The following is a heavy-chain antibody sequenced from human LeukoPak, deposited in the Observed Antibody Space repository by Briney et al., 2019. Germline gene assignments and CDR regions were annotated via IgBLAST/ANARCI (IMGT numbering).Heavy chain of an antibody. J-gene: IGHJ5*02. V-gene: IGHV4-39*01. Sequence: SETLSLTCTVSGGSISSSNYYWGWIRQPPGQGLEWIGSIYYSGNTYYNPSLKSRVTISVDTSKNQFSLKLSSVTATDTAVYYCARRRAGRDWFDPWGQGTLVTVSS. CDR3: ARRRAGRDWFDP. D-gene: IGHD6-19*01. CDR1: GGSISSSNYY. CDR2: IYYSGNT.